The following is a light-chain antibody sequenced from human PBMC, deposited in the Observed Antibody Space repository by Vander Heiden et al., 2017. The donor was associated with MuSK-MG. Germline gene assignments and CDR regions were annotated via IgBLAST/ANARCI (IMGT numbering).Light chain of an antibody. Sequence: IHMTQYPSSPSASLGDRVTITCRASQSISSYLNWYQQKPGKAPKLLIDAASSLQSGVPSRFSGSGSGTDFTLTISRLQPEDFAIYYCQQSYSTLLTFGQGTKVEIK. CDR1: QSISSY. CDR3: QQSYSTLLT. V-gene: IGKV1-39*01. J-gene: IGKJ1*01. CDR2: AAS.